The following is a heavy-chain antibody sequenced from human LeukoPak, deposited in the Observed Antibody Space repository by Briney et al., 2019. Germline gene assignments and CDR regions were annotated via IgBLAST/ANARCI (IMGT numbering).Heavy chain of an antibody. CDR3: LRGGGSGSYGYFQH. CDR1: GFTFSSYW. V-gene: IGHV3-74*01. CDR2: IIGDGSST. Sequence: GGSLRLSCAASGFTFSSYWMHWVRQTPGKGLVWLSRIIGDGSSTNYAESVKGRFTISRDNAKNTVYLQMNSLGDEDTAVYYCLRGGGSGSYGYFQHWGQGTLVTVSS. J-gene: IGHJ1*01. D-gene: IGHD3-10*01.